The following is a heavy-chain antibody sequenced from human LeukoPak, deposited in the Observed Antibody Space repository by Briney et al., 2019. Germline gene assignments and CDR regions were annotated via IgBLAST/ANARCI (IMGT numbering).Heavy chain of an antibody. J-gene: IGHJ4*02. CDR2: IYYSGST. Sequence: SETLSLTCTVSGGSISSYYWSWIRQPPGKGLEWIGYIYYSGSTNYNPSLKSRVTISVDMSKNQFSLKLSSVTAADTAVYYCATGGAYADFEYWGQGILVTVSS. V-gene: IGHV4-59*01. D-gene: IGHD2-2*01. CDR1: GGSISSYY. CDR3: ATGGAYADFEY.